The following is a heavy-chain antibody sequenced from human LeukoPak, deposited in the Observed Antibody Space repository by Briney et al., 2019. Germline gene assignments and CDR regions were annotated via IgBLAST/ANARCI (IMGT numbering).Heavy chain of an antibody. CDR1: GGSLSGYY. Sequence: PSETLSLTCAVYGGSLSGYYWSWIRQPPGKGLEWIGEINHSGSTNYNPSLKSRVTILVDTSKNQFSLKLSSVTAADTAVYYCASEGSITIPWGQGTLVTVSS. J-gene: IGHJ5*02. V-gene: IGHV4-34*01. CDR3: ASEGSITIP. CDR2: INHSGST. D-gene: IGHD3-3*01.